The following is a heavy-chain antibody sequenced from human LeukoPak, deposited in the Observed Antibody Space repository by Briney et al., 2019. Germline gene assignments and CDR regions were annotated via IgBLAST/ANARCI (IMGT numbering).Heavy chain of an antibody. V-gene: IGHV3-72*01. J-gene: IGHJ3*01. CDR1: GFTLRDQY. CDR2: RRNKANSRTT. CDR3: AREGGKRGNSAFDS. Sequence: PGGSLRLSCARSGFTLRDQYMDWVRHAPGKGLEWIGRRRNKANSRTTEYAASVKDRFTISRDDSGDLMYLQMNSLKIEDTAVYFCAREGGKRGNSAFDSWGQGTEVTVSS. D-gene: IGHD4-23*01.